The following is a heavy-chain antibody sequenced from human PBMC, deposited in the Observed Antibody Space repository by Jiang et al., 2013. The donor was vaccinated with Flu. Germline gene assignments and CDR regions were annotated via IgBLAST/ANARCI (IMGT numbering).Heavy chain of an antibody. CDR3: AGNNYSSGWYFDY. D-gene: IGHD6-19*01. V-gene: IGHV4-4*02. J-gene: IGHJ4*02. Sequence: GSGLVKPSGTLSLTCAVSGGSISSSNWWSWVRQPPGKGLEWIGEIYHSGSTNYNPSLKSRVTISVDTSKNQFSLKLSSVTAADTAVYYCAGNNYSSGWYFDYWGQGTLVTVSS. CDR2: IYHSGST. CDR1: GGSISSSNW.